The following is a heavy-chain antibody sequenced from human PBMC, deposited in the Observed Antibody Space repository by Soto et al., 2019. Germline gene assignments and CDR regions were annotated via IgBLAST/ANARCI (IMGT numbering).Heavy chain of an antibody. V-gene: IGHV1-69*13. CDR3: ARGATVGTTTGFFDY. D-gene: IGHD1-26*01. CDR1: GGTFSSHS. Sequence: GASVKVSCKASGGTFSSHSINWVRQAPGQGLEWMGGIITLFGTSNYAQNFQGRVTITADQSTSTAYMELNSLTSDDTAVYYCARGATVGTTTGFFDYWGQGTLVTVSS. J-gene: IGHJ4*02. CDR2: IITLFGTS.